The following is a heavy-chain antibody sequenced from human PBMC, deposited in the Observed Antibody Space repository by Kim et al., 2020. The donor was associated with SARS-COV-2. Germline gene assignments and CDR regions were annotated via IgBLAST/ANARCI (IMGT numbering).Heavy chain of an antibody. CDR2: ISSASDSI. Sequence: GGSLRLSCAASEFSFSSYSMHWVRQAPGKGLEWVSAISSASDSIYYADSVKGRFTISRDNAKNSLFLQMNSLTVEDTAIYYCTRDLIMGHARGIFDVWGPGTVATGSS. D-gene: IGHD1-26*01. CDR1: EFSFSSYS. V-gene: IGHV3-21*01. CDR3: TRDLIMGHARGIFDV. J-gene: IGHJ3*01.